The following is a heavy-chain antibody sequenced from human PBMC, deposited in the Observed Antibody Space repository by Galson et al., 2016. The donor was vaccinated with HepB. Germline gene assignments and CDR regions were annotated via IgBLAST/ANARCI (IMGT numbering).Heavy chain of an antibody. CDR1: GYTFTTNG. V-gene: IGHV1-18*04. Sequence: SVKVSCKASGYTFTTNGISWVRQAPGQGLEWLGWISANSGNTNYAQELQGRVTMTTDTSTSTAYMELRSLRSDDTAMYYCARDVWHGMDVWGQGITVTVSS. D-gene: IGHD2-21*01. J-gene: IGHJ6*02. CDR3: ARDVWHGMDV. CDR2: ISANSGNT.